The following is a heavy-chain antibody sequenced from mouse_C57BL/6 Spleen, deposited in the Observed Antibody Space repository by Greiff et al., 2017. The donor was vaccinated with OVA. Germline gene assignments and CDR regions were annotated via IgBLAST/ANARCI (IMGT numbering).Heavy chain of an antibody. Sequence: VKLQESDAELVKPGASVKISCKVSGYTFTDHTIHWMKQRPEQGLEWIGYIYPRDGSTKYNEKFKGKATLTADKSSSTAYMQLNSLTSEDSAVYFCARRGYGNYLYYFDYWGQGTTLTVSS. J-gene: IGHJ2*01. CDR2: IYPRDGST. V-gene: IGHV1-78*01. D-gene: IGHD2-10*02. CDR1: GYTFTDHT. CDR3: ARRGYGNYLYYFDY.